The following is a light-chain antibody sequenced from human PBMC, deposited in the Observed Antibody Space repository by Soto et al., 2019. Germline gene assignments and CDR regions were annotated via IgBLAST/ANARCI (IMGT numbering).Light chain of an antibody. CDR1: SSNIGSNT. CDR2: NNN. J-gene: IGLJ2*01. CDR3: AAWDGSLKGVV. V-gene: IGLV1-44*01. Sequence: QSVLTQPPSASGTPGQRVTLSCSGSSSNIGSNTVNWYQQFPGTAPKLLMYNNNQRPSGIPDRFSASKSGTSASLAISGLQSEDEADYDCAAWDGSLKGVVFGGGTKLTVL.